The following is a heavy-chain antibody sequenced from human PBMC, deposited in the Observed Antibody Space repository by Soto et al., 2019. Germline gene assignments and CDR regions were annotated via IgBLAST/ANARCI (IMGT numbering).Heavy chain of an antibody. V-gene: IGHV3-23*01. J-gene: IGHJ4*02. Sequence: GGSLRLSCAASGFTFSSYAMSWVRQAPGKGLEWVSAISGSGGSTYYADSVKGRFTISRDNSKNTLYLQMNSLRAEDTAVYYCAGHFNDYGDYAYFDYWGQGTLVTVSS. CDR1: GFTFSSYA. CDR3: AGHFNDYGDYAYFDY. CDR2: ISGSGGST. D-gene: IGHD4-17*01.